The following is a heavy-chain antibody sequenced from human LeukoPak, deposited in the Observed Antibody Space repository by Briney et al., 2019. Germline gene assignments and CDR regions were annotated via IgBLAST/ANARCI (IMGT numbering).Heavy chain of an antibody. CDR3: ARGRDFLTGDFDHWFDP. Sequence: PSETLSLTCAVYGGSFSDYYWSWIRQPPGKGLEWIGEIHHSGSTNYNPSLKSRVNISVDTSKNQFSLKLSSLTAADTAVCYCARGRDFLTGDFDHWFDPWGQGTLVTVSS. D-gene: IGHD3-9*01. V-gene: IGHV4-34*01. CDR1: GGSFSDYY. J-gene: IGHJ5*02. CDR2: IHHSGST.